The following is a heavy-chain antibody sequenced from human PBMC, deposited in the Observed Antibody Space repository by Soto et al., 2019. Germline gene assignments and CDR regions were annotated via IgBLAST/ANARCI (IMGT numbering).Heavy chain of an antibody. J-gene: IGHJ6*02. D-gene: IGHD3-9*01. V-gene: IGHV5-51*01. Sequence: PGESLKISCKASGYSFTSYWITWVRQMPGKGLEWMGIIYPGDSDTRYSPSFQGQVTISADKSISTAYLQWSSLKASDTAMYYCAREGYDILIFFYKTYYYYGMVFWGQGTTVTVFS. CDR2: IYPGDSDT. CDR3: AREGYDILIFFYKTYYYYGMVF. CDR1: GYSFTSYW.